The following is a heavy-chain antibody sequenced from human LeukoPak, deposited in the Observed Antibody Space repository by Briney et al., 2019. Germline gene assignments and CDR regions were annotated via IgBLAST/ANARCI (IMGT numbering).Heavy chain of an antibody. CDR3: ARTSYDYVWGSYRLFDY. Sequence: GSSVKVSCKASGGTFSSYAISWVRQAPGQGLEWMGGIIPIFGTANYAQKFQGRVTITADESMSTAYMELSSLRSEDTAVYYCARTSYDYVWGSYRLFDYWGQGTLVTVSS. CDR2: IIPIFGTA. CDR1: GGTFSSYA. V-gene: IGHV1-69*01. J-gene: IGHJ4*02. D-gene: IGHD3-16*02.